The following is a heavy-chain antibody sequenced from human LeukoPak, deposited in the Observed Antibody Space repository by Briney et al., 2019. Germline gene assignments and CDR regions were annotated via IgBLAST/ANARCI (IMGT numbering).Heavy chain of an antibody. V-gene: IGHV3-30*03. D-gene: IGHD3-16*01. CDR1: GFTFSTYG. J-gene: IGHJ3*02. CDR2: ILNDVSRK. Sequence: GGSLRLSCAASGFTFSTYGMHWVRQAPGKGLEWVAVILNDVSRKYYADSEKGRLTISRDNSKNTLYLEMNSLRGEDTAMYYCATELIRREHDGFDIWGQGTMVTVSS. CDR3: ATELIRREHDGFDI.